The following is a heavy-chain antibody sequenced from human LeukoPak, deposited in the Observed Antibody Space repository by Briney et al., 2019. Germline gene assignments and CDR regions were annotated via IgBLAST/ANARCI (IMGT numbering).Heavy chain of an antibody. Sequence: GGSLRLSCAASGFTFSSYSMNWFRQAPGKGLEWVSSMSNSGSHIYYAESVQGRFTISRDNAKSTLYLQMNTLRVEDTAVYYCTRDLMDYDVSTGLHHYYMDVWGQGTTVTVSS. D-gene: IGHD3-9*01. CDR3: TRDLMDYDVSTGLHHYYMDV. CDR2: MSNSGSHI. CDR1: GFTFSSYS. J-gene: IGHJ6*02. V-gene: IGHV3-21*01.